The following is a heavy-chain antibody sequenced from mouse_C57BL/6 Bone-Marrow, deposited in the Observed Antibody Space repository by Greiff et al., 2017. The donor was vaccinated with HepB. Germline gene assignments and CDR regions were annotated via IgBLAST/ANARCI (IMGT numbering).Heavy chain of an antibody. Sequence: VQLKQSGPELVKPGASVKMSCKASGYTFTDYNMHWVKQSHGKSLEWIGYINPNNGGTSYNQKFKGKATLTVNKSSSTAYMELRSLTSEDSAVYYCAQRIYYGNYAMDYWGQGTSVTVSS. V-gene: IGHV1-22*01. CDR3: AQRIYYGNYAMDY. D-gene: IGHD2-1*01. CDR1: GYTFTDYN. CDR2: INPNNGGT. J-gene: IGHJ4*01.